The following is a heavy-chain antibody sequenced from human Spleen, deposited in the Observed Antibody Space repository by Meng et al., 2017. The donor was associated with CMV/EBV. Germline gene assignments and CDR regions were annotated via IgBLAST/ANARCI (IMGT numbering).Heavy chain of an antibody. CDR3: ARDRGGKDY. Sequence: GESLKISCAASGFTFSSYWMSWVRQAPGKGLEWVANIKQDGSEKYYVDSVKGRFTISRDNAENSLYLQMNSLRAEDTAVYYCARDRGGKDYWGQGTLVTVSS. CDR1: GFTFSSYW. D-gene: IGHD3-16*01. J-gene: IGHJ4*02. V-gene: IGHV3-7*01. CDR2: IKQDGSEK.